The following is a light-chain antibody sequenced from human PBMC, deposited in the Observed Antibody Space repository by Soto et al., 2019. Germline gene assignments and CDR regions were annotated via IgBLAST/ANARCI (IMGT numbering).Light chain of an antibody. CDR2: DVS. Sequence: QSALTQPASVSGSPGQSITISYTGTSSDVGGYSYVSWYQQHPGKAPKLIIYDVSNRPSGVSNRFSGSKSGNTASLTISGLQAEDEADYYCSSYTSSSTVVFGGGTKVTVL. J-gene: IGLJ2*01. CDR1: SSDVGGYSY. V-gene: IGLV2-14*01. CDR3: SSYTSSSTVV.